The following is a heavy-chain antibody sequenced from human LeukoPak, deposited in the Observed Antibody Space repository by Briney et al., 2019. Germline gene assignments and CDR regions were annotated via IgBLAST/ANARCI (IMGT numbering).Heavy chain of an antibody. CDR1: GFTFGNFW. CDR3: ARAPLMARGITPPFDH. V-gene: IGHV3-74*01. CDR2: INTEGTST. J-gene: IGHJ4*02. D-gene: IGHD3-10*01. Sequence: GGSLRLSCAASGFTFGNFWMHWVRQAPGKGLEWVSRINTEGTSTNYADSVKGRFTISRDNAKNTLYLQMNSLRADDTSVYYCARAPLMARGITPPFDHWGQGTLVTVYS.